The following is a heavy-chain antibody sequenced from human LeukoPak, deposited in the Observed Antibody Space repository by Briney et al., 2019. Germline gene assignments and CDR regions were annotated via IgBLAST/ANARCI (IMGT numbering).Heavy chain of an antibody. CDR2: INPNSGGT. J-gene: IGHJ6*02. V-gene: IGHV1-2*02. CDR3: ARGQKLLEWLLNYYYYYGMDV. CDR1: GYTFTGYY. Sequence: AASVKVSCKASGYTFTGYYMHWVRQAPGQGLEWMGWINPNSGGTNYAQKFQGRVTMTRNTSISTAYMELSSLRSEDTAVYYCARGQKLLEWLLNYYYYYGMDVWGQGTTVTVSS. D-gene: IGHD3-3*01.